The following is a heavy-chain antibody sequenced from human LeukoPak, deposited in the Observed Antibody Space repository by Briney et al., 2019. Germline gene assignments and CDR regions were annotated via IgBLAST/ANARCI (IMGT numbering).Heavy chain of an antibody. Sequence: ASVKVSCKASGYTFTGYYMHWVRQAPGQGLEWMGWINPNSGGTNYAQKFQGRVTMTRDTSISTAYMELSRLRSDDTAVYYCARGHFFYGGNTQLGYWGQGTLVTVSS. V-gene: IGHV1-2*02. CDR3: ARGHFFYGGNTQLGY. D-gene: IGHD4-23*01. CDR1: GYTFTGYY. CDR2: INPNSGGT. J-gene: IGHJ4*02.